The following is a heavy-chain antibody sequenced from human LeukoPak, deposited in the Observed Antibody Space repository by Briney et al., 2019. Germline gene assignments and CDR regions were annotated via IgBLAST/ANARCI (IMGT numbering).Heavy chain of an antibody. V-gene: IGHV3-7*01. CDR3: AKLAKYFYGSETYFFFEH. CDR1: GFSFTTYW. J-gene: IGHJ4*02. CDR2: IKQDGNEK. Sequence: GSLRLSCAASGFSFTTYWMGWVRQAPGKGLEWVANIKQDGNEKYYVDSVKGRFTISRDNAKNSLFLQMNSQRVEDTAVYYCAKLAKYFYGSETYFFFEHWGQGTPVTASS. D-gene: IGHD3-10*01.